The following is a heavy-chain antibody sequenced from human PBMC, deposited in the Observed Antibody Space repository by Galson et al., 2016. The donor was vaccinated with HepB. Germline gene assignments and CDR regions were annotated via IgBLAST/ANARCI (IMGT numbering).Heavy chain of an antibody. J-gene: IGHJ4*02. D-gene: IGHD1-26*01. Sequence: SLRLSCAASGFTFSRYTMVWVRQAPGDGLEWVSSISPTSRYKHWAGSLEGRFAVSRDNGRGSMFLQMNSLRVEDTAVYYCARAQGETSGDDGHFDYWGQGTLVTVSS. V-gene: IGHV3-21*06. CDR2: ISPTSRYK. CDR1: GFTFSRYT. CDR3: ARAQGETSGDDGHFDY.